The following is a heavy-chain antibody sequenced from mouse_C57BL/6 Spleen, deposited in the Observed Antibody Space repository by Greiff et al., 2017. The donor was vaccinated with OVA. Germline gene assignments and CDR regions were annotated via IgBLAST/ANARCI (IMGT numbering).Heavy chain of an antibody. CDR1: GISITTGNYR. D-gene: IGHD1-1*01. V-gene: IGHV3-5*01. CDR2: IYYSGTI. CDR3: ARERDYYGSSYFDY. Sequence: DVQLQESGPGLVKPSQTVFLTCTVTGISITTGNYRWSWIRPFPGNKLEWIGYIYYSGTITYNPSLTSRTTITRDTPKNQFFLEMNALTAEDTATYYCARERDYYGSSYFDYWGQGTTLTVSS. J-gene: IGHJ2*01.